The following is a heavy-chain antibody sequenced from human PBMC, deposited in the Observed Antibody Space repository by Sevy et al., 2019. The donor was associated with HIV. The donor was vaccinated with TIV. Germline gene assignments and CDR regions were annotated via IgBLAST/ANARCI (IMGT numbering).Heavy chain of an antibody. CDR1: GLTFISFSSSS. CDR3: ARDRGVGTSSYGMDV. D-gene: IGHD1-26*01. CDR2: ISSAGTYI. Sequence: GSLRLSCAASGLTFISFSSSSMNWVRQAPGKGLEWVSSISSAGTYIYYADSMNGRFTISRDNAKSSGYLQMNSLRAEDTAVYYCARDRGVGTSSYGMDVWGQGTTVTASS. J-gene: IGHJ6*02. V-gene: IGHV3-21*01.